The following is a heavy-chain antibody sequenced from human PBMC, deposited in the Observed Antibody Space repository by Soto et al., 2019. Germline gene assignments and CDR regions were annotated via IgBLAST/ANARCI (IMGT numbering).Heavy chain of an antibody. CDR2: ISYDGNNK. D-gene: IGHD3-10*01. J-gene: IGHJ6*02. Sequence: GGSLRLSCAASGFTFSSKAMHWVRQAPGKGLEWVAIISYDGNNKHYADSVKGRFTISRDNSKNTLYLQMNSLRGEDTAVFYCAKGRDFYGYYGMDVWGQGTTVTVSS. CDR1: GFTFSSKA. CDR3: AKGRDFYGYYGMDV. V-gene: IGHV3-30-3*01.